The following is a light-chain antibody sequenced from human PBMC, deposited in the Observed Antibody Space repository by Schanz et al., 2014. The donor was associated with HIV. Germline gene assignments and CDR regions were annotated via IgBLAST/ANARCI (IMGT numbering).Light chain of an antibody. Sequence: IVLTQSPGTLSLSPGERATLSCRASQSVSSNFLAWYQQKPGQAPRLLIYDASSRAAGIPDRFSGSGSGTDFTLTISRLEPEDFATYYCQQYKDNSLHTFGQGTKVEIK. CDR3: QQYKDNSLHT. CDR2: DAS. J-gene: IGKJ2*01. V-gene: IGKV3-20*01. CDR1: QSVSSNF.